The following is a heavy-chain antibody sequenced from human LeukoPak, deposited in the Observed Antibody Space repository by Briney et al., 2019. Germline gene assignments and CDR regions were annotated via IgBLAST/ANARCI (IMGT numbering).Heavy chain of an antibody. Sequence: PGGSLRLSCAASGFTFSSYAVSWVRQAPGKGLEWVSAISGSGGSTYYADSVKGRFTISRDNSKNTLYLQMNSLKAEDTAVYYCARGGSSGYYLNTYMDVWGKGTTVTVSS. D-gene: IGHD3-22*01. J-gene: IGHJ6*03. CDR1: GFTFSSYA. V-gene: IGHV3-23*01. CDR3: ARGGSSGYYLNTYMDV. CDR2: ISGSGGST.